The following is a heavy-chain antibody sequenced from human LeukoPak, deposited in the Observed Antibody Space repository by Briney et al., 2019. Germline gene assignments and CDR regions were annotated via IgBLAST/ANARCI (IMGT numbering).Heavy chain of an antibody. D-gene: IGHD2-15*01. Sequence: SETLSLTCAVYGGSFSGYYWSWIRQPPGKGLEWIGEINHSGSTNYNPSLKSRVTISVDTSKNQFSLKLSSVTAADTAVYYCAGSHVYCSGGSCQSDYWGQGTQVTVSS. V-gene: IGHV4-34*01. CDR2: INHSGST. CDR1: GGSFSGYY. J-gene: IGHJ4*02. CDR3: AGSHVYCSGGSCQSDY.